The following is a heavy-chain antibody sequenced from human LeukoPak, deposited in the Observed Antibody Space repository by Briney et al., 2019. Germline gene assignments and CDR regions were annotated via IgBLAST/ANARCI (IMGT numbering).Heavy chain of an antibody. D-gene: IGHD5/OR15-5a*01. CDR2: INHSGST. V-gene: IGHV4-34*01. J-gene: IGHJ4*02. CDR1: GGSFSGYY. Sequence: SETLSLTCAVYGGSFSGYYWSWIRQPPGKGLEWIGEINHSGSTNYNPSLKSRVTISVDTSKNQFSLKLSSVTAADTAVYYCARGRVYLYCFDYWGQGTLVTVSS. CDR3: ARGRVYLYCFDY.